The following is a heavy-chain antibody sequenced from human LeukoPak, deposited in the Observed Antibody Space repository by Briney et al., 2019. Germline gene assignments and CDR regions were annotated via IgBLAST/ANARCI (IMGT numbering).Heavy chain of an antibody. CDR3: ARGPIGAPDYYFDY. CDR1: GYTFTGYY. CDR2: INSKSGGT. D-gene: IGHD3-10*01. V-gene: IGHV1-2*02. J-gene: IGHJ4*02. Sequence: ASVKVSCKASGYTFTGYYMHWVRQAPGQGLEWMGWINSKSGGTNYAQKFQGRVTMTRDTSISAAYMELSRLRSDDTAVYFCARGPIGAPDYYFDYWGQGTLVTVSS.